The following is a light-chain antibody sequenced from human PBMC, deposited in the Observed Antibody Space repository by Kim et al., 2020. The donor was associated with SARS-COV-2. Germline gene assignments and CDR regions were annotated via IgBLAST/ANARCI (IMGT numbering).Light chain of an antibody. Sequence: VSPGQTASIPCSGDKLGDKYACWYQQKPGQSPVLVIYQDSKRPSGIPERFSGSNSGNTATLTISGTQAMDEADYYCQAWDSSIHVVFGGGTQLTVL. J-gene: IGLJ2*01. CDR2: QDS. CDR3: QAWDSSIHVV. CDR1: KLGDKY. V-gene: IGLV3-1*01.